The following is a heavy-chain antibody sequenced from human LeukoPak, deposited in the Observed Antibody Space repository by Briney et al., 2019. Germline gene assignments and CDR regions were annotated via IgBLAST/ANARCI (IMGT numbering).Heavy chain of an antibody. Sequence: GGSLRLSCAASGFTFSSYGMSWVRQAPGKGLEWVSKGRFTISRDNSKNTLYLQMNSLRAEDTAVYYCAKLLMAMVRGVDIGCWGQGTLVTVSS. J-gene: IGHJ4*02. CDR1: GFTFSSYG. V-gene: IGHV3-23*01. CDR3: AKLLMAMVRGVDIGC. D-gene: IGHD3-10*01.